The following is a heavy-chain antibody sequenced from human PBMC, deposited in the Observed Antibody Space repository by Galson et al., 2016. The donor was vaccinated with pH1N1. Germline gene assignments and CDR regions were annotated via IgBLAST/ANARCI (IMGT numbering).Heavy chain of an antibody. CDR2: IDPSAGTT. CDR3: ARRYYFDY. J-gene: IGHJ4*02. CDR1: GYSVTRYY. Sequence: SVKVSCKASGYSVTRYYMHWVRQAPGQGLEWMGIIDPSAGTTTYSQKFQGRISLTRDTSTNSVHMELSTLGPDDSAIYFCARRYYFDYWGQGTLVTVSS. V-gene: IGHV1-46*01.